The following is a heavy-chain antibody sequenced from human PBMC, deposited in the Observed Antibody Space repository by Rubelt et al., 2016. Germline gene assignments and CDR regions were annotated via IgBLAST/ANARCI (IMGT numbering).Heavy chain of an antibody. J-gene: IGHJ4*02. CDR1: GYTFTSYY. Sequence: QVQLVQSGAEVKKPGASVKVSCKASGYTFTSYYMHWVRQAPGQGLEWVGVIKPSAGSTTSAQKFQGRLTMTRDTSTSTVYMELSSLRSDDTALYDCAREGGATDLWGQGTLVTVSS. CDR2: IKPSAGST. V-gene: IGHV1-46*01. D-gene: IGHD1-26*01. CDR3: AREGGATDL.